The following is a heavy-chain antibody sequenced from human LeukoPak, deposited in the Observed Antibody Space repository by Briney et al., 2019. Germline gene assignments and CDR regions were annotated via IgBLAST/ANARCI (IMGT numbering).Heavy chain of an antibody. CDR2: IYYSGST. Sequence: PSETLSLTCTVSGGSISSYYWSWIRQPPGKGLEWIGYIYYSGSTNYNPSLKGRVTISVDTSKNQFSLKLSSVTAADTAVYYCARHFHSWYATDARQAFDIWGQGTMVTVSS. CDR3: ARHFHSWYATDARQAFDI. J-gene: IGHJ3*02. D-gene: IGHD2-2*01. CDR1: GGSISSYY. V-gene: IGHV4-59*08.